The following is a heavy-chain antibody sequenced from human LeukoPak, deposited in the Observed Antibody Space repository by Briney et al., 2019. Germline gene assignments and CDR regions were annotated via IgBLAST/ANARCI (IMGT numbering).Heavy chain of an antibody. D-gene: IGHD3-10*01. V-gene: IGHV3-48*01. CDR1: GFTFSSYS. CDR3: ASTPGEYDYYYMDV. Sequence: GGSLRLSCAASGFTFSSYSMNWVRQAPGKGLEWVSYISSSSSTIYYADSVKGRFTISRDNAKNSLYLQMNSLRAEDTAVYYCASTPGEYDYYYMDVWGKGTTVTVSS. J-gene: IGHJ6*03. CDR2: ISSSSSTI.